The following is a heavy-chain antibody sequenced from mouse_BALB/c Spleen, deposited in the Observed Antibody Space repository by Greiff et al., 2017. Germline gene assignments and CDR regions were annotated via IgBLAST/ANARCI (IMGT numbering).Heavy chain of an antibody. CDR3: ARSWLLDYYYAMDY. J-gene: IGHJ4*01. Sequence: VQLQQSGAELVKPGASVKLSCTASGFNIKDTYMHWVKQRPEQGLEWIGRIDPANGNTKYDPKFQGKATITADTSSNTAYLQLSSLTSEDTAVYYCARSWLLDYYYAMDYWGQGTSVTVSS. V-gene: IGHV14-3*02. CDR1: GFNIKDTY. CDR2: IDPANGNT. D-gene: IGHD2-3*01.